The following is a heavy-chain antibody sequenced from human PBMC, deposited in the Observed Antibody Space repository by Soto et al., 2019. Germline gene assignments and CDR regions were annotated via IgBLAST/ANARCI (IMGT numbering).Heavy chain of an antibody. CDR3: ASATRLSYYDSSGYYSPFDY. CDR2: ISAYNGNT. D-gene: IGHD3-22*01. J-gene: IGHJ4*02. V-gene: IGHV1-18*01. CDR1: GYTFTSYG. Sequence: QVQLVQSGAEVKKPGASVKVSCKASGYTFTSYGISWVRQAPGQGLEWMGWISAYNGNTNYAQKLQGRVPMTTDTATSTAYMELRSLRSDDTAVYYCASATRLSYYDSSGYYSPFDYWGQGTLVTVSS.